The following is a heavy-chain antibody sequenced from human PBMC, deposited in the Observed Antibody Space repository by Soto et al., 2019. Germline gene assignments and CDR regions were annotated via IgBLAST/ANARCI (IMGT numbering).Heavy chain of an antibody. J-gene: IGHJ1*01. Sequence: EVQLVQSGGGLAQPGKSLRLSCAASGFTFRKFWMHWVRQVPGKGPVWVSYISSDGTTTDYADSVKGRFTISRDNAKATLYLQMDSLRAEDTAVYYCAIQDCTNDVCLEAAVTVGGALESWGQGTLVTVSS. CDR2: ISSDGTTT. D-gene: IGHD2-8*01. CDR1: GFTFRKFW. CDR3: AIQDCTNDVCLEAAVTVGGALES. V-gene: IGHV3-74*01.